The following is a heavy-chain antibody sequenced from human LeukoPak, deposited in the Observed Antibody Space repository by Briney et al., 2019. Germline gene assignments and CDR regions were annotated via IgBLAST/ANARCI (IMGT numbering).Heavy chain of an antibody. J-gene: IGHJ4*02. D-gene: IGHD1-26*01. V-gene: IGHV3-74*01. Sequence: GGSLRLSCAASGNYWMHWVRQAPGKGLVWVSHINSDGSWTSYADSVKGRFTISKDNAKNTVYLQMNSLRAEDTAVYYCARDPAEWDLTVDSWGPGTLVTVSS. CDR2: INSDGSWT. CDR3: ARDPAEWDLTVDS. CDR1: GNYW.